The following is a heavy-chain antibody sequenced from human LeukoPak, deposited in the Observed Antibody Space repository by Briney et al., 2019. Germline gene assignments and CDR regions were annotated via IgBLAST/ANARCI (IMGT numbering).Heavy chain of an antibody. Sequence: PSETLSLTCTVSGGSISSGSYYWGWIRQPPGKGLEWIGSIYYSGSTYYNPSLKSRVTISVDTSKNQFSLKLSSVTAADTAVYYCARTPRDGYNLEVYYFDYWGQGTLVTVSS. CDR2: IYYSGST. CDR1: GGSISSGSYY. D-gene: IGHD5-24*01. V-gene: IGHV4-39*01. CDR3: ARTPRDGYNLEVYYFDY. J-gene: IGHJ4*02.